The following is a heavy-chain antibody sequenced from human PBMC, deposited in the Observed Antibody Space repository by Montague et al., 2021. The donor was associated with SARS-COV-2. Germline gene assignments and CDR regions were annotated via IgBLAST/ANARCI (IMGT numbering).Heavy chain of an antibody. CDR1: GESFSSY. V-gene: IGHV4-34*01. CDR2: ISHGGST. Sequence: SETLSLTCDVYGESFSSYWSWIRQPPGRGLEWVGQISHGGSTNYNQSLKSRVTISVETTKNQVSLKLSSVTAADAAVYYCASHCGGGRCYFGMDVWGQGATVTVSS. D-gene: IGHD2-15*01. J-gene: IGHJ6*02. CDR3: ASHCGGGRCYFGMDV.